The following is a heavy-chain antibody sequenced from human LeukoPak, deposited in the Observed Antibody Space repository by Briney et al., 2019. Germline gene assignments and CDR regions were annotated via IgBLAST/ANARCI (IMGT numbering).Heavy chain of an antibody. Sequence: ASVKVSCKASGGTFSSYAISWVRQAPGQGLESMGGIIPIFGTANYAQKFQGRVTITADESTSTAYMELSSLRSEDTAVYYCAGADYYDSSGYYYYFDYWGQGTLVTVSS. CDR2: IIPIFGTA. V-gene: IGHV1-69*13. CDR3: AGADYYDSSGYYYYFDY. CDR1: GGTFSSYA. D-gene: IGHD3-22*01. J-gene: IGHJ4*02.